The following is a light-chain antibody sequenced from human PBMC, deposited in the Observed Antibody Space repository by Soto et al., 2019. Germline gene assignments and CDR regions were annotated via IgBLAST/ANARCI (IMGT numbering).Light chain of an antibody. J-gene: IGKJ1*01. V-gene: IGKV1-5*03. CDR1: QSIGSS. CDR3: QQYSLYPWT. CDR2: KAF. Sequence: DIQMTQSPSTLSASVGDRVTITCRASQSIGSSLAWYQQKPGKAPNLLIYKAFCLESGVPSRFSGSGSGAEFTLTISSLQPDDFATYYCQQYSLYPWTFGQGTKVESK.